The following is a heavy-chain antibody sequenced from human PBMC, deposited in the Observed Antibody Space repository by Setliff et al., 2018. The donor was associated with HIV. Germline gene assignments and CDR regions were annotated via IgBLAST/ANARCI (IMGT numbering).Heavy chain of an antibody. J-gene: IGHJ4*02. V-gene: IGHV4-4*08. CDR1: GGSISSYF. D-gene: IGHD6-19*01. Sequence: SETLSLTCTVSGGSISSYFWSWIRQPPGKGLEWIGYIYTNGSTNYNPSLKSRVTISVDTSKNQFSLKLNSVTAADTAVYYCAGGREAVAGALHFDYWGQGPLVTVS. CDR2: IYTNGST. CDR3: AGGREAVAGALHFDY.